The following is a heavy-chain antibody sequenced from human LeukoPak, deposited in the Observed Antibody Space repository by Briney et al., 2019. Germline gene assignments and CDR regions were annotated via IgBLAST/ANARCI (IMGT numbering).Heavy chain of an antibody. V-gene: IGHV3-7*01. Sequence: GGSLRLSCAAPGFTFSSYWMSWVRQAPGKGLEWVANIKQDGSEKYYVDSVKGRFTISRDNAKNSLYLQMNSLRAEDTAVYYCARDEISGSELRFLEWLSNYYYYMDVWGKGTTVTVSS. CDR3: ARDEISGSELRFLEWLSNYYYYMDV. D-gene: IGHD3-3*01. CDR2: IKQDGSEK. CDR1: GFTFSSYW. J-gene: IGHJ6*03.